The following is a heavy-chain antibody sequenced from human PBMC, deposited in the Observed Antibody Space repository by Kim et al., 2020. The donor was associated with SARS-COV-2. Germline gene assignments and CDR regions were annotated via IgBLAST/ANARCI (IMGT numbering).Heavy chain of an antibody. CDR2: INHSGST. J-gene: IGHJ4*02. Sequence: SETLSLTCAVYGGSFSGYYWSWIRQSPGKGLEWIGEINHSGSTIYNPSLKSRFTTTVDTSKNQFSLRLTSVTAADTAVYYFAGGITTVATVRYFDSWGLGTLVTVSS. CDR1: GGSFSGYY. D-gene: IGHD4-4*01. CDR3: AGGITTVATVRYFDS. V-gene: IGHV4-34*01.